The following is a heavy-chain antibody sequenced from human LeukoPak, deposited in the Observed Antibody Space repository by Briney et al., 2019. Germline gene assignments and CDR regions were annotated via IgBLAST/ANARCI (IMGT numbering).Heavy chain of an antibody. J-gene: IGHJ4*02. CDR2: IYSGGST. Sequence: PLGSLRLSCAASGFTVSSNYMSWVRQAPGKGLEWVSVIYSGGSTYYADSVKGRFTISRDNSKNTLYLQMNSLRAEDTAVYYCARVWGGEFPYFDYWGQGTLVTVSS. CDR3: ARVWGGEFPYFDY. D-gene: IGHD3-10*01. CDR1: GFTVSSNY. V-gene: IGHV3-53*01.